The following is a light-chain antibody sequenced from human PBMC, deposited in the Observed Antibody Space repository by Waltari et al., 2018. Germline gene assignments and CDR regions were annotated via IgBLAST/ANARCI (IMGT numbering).Light chain of an antibody. CDR2: EGS. J-gene: IGLJ3*02. CDR3: CSYAGSRTPWV. V-gene: IGLV2-23*01. CDR1: RSDVGNYNL. Sequence: QSVLTQPASVSGSPGQSITISCTGSRSDVGNYNLVSWYQQHPDEAPTLVIYEGSKRRSGISIRFAGSKSGNTASLTISRLQAEDEADYFCCSYAGSRTPWVFGGGTRVTVL.